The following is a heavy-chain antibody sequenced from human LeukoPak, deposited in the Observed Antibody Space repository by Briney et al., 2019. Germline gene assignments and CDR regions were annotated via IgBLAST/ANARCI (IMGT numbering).Heavy chain of an antibody. D-gene: IGHD3-16*01. V-gene: IGHV3-23*01. CDR3: VRDYVWGTSESDY. J-gene: IGHJ4*02. CDR2: ISGSGGST. Sequence: GGSLRLSCAASGFTFSSYGMSWVRQAPGKGLEWVSAISGSGGSTYYADSVKGRFTVSRDNAKNSLFLQMNSLRAEDTAIYYCVRDYVWGTSESDYWGQGILVTVSS. CDR1: GFTFSSYG.